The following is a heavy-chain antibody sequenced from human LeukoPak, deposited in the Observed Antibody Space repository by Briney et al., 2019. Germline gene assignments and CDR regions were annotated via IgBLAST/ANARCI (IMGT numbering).Heavy chain of an antibody. CDR1: GFTFSSYA. CDR3: ARESAAVAGTGRTTFDY. Sequence: GRSLRLSCEASGFTFSSYAMHWVRQAPGKGLEWVAVISYDGSNKYYADSVKGRFTISRDNSKNTLYLQMNSLRAEDTAVYYCARESAAVAGTGRTTFDYWGQGTLVTVSS. J-gene: IGHJ4*02. V-gene: IGHV3-30-3*01. CDR2: ISYDGSNK. D-gene: IGHD6-19*01.